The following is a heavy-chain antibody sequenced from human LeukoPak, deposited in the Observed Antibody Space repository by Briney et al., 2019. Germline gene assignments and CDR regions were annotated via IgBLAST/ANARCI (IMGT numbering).Heavy chain of an antibody. CDR2: ISSSHSTI. CDR3: ARGTGSYILQYTVPSDY. D-gene: IGHD3-10*01. J-gene: IGHJ4*02. V-gene: IGHV3-48*03. Sequence: GGSLRLSCAASGFTFSSYEMNWVRQAPGKGLEWVSYISSSHSTIFYADSVKGRFTISRDNAKNSLYLQMNSLRAEDTAVYYCARGTGSYILQYTVPSDYWGQGTLVTVSS. CDR1: GFTFSSYE.